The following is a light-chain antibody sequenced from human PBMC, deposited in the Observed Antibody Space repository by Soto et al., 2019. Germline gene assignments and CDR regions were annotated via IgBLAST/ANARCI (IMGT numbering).Light chain of an antibody. V-gene: IGLV1-36*01. CDR2: YDD. J-gene: IGLJ1*01. Sequence: SALTQPPSGWEPPPQRGTPSSFGKKSNIGNNAVNWYQQLPGKAPKLLIYYDDLLPSGVSDRFSGSKSGTSASLAISGLQSEDEADYYCAAWDDSLNGYVFGTGTKVTVL. CDR3: AAWDDSLNGYV. CDR1: KSNIGNNA.